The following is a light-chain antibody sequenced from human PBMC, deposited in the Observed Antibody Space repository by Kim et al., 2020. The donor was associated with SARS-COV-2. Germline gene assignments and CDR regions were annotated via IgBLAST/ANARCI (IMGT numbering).Light chain of an antibody. Sequence: DIQLTQSPSLLSASVGDRVTITCRASQGVSSYLAWYQQRPGQAPQLLISAASSLQSGVPSRFGGSGSGTEFTLTISSLQPEDFATYYCQQLHSYPRTFGGGTKVDIK. CDR3: QQLHSYPRT. J-gene: IGKJ4*01. CDR2: AAS. CDR1: QGVSSY. V-gene: IGKV1-9*01.